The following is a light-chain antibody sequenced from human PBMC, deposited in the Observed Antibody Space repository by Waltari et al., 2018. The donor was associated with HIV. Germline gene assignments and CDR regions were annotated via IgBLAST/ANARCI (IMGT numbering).Light chain of an antibody. V-gene: IGLV2-8*01. CDR1: SMDIGLYNL. CDR2: YVS. Sequence: QSALTQPPSASVSPGQSVTISCAGSSMDIGLYNLVSWYQHHPVKSPKLMFSYVSWRPAGVPVRFSGSKFGNMASSTVCGIHAEAEATYSCFCYEGNDFVLFGGGTNMTVL. CDR3: FCYEGNDFVL. J-gene: IGLJ2*01.